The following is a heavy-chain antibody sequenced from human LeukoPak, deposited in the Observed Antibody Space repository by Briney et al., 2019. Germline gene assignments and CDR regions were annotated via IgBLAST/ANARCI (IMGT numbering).Heavy chain of an antibody. CDR1: GFSFSTYG. CDR2: ISYDGSKT. Sequence: PGGSLRLSCEVSGFSFSTYGMSWVRQAPGKGLESVAVISYDGSKTYYADSVKGRSTISRDNPKNTVYLQLNSLRAEDTAVYYCARLPPSVFGVGTGDFDYWGQGTLVTVSS. V-gene: IGHV3-30*03. CDR3: ARLPPSVFGVGTGDFDY. J-gene: IGHJ4*02. D-gene: IGHD2-8*02.